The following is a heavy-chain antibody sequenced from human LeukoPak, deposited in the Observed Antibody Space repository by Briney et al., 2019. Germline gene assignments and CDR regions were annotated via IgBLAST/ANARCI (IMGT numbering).Heavy chain of an antibody. V-gene: IGHV1-24*01. CDR3: TTPGQGYGHNYYNMDV. CDR2: FDPEDGEK. Sequence: ASVKVSRKVSGYTLNDLSLHWVRQSPGKGLEWMGGFDPEDGEKIYAQKFQGRVTMTEDTSTDTAYIELHRLRFEDTAVYYCTTPGQGYGHNYYNMDVWGQGTTVIVSS. D-gene: IGHD3-10*01. J-gene: IGHJ6*02. CDR1: GYTLNDLS.